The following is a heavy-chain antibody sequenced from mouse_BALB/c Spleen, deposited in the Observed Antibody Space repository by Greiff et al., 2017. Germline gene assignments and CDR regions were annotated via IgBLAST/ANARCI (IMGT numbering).Heavy chain of an antibody. V-gene: IGHV5-17*02. CDR1: GFTFSSFG. Sequence: EVKLVESGGGLVQPGGSRKLSCAASGFTFSSFGMHWVRQAPEKGLEWVAYISSGSSTIYYADTVKGRFTISRDNPKNTLFLQMTSLRSEDTAMYYCARVYYGSSPYYFDDWGQGTTLTVSS. D-gene: IGHD1-1*01. J-gene: IGHJ2*01. CDR2: ISSGSSTI. CDR3: ARVYYGSSPYYFDD.